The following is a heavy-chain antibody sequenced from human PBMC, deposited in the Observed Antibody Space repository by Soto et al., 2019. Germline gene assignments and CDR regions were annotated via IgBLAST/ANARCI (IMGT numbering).Heavy chain of an antibody. CDR3: TTSPHRDSERVFV. CDR1: GFTFSTYW. V-gene: IGHV3-7*01. D-gene: IGHD1-26*01. J-gene: IGHJ6*02. CDR2: IKQAGTEK. Sequence: EVQLVESGGGLVQPGGSLRLSCAASGFTFSTYWMSWVRRTPGKGLGWVANIKQAGTEKYYVDSVRGRLTVSRDNAKSALYLQMNSLRVEDTAVYYCTTSPHRDSERVFVWGQGTAVTVS.